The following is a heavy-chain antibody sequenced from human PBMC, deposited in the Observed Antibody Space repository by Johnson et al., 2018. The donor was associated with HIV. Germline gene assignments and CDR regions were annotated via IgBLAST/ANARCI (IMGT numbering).Heavy chain of an antibody. J-gene: IGHJ3*02. CDR3: ARESLRAWGKAFDI. Sequence: VQLVESGGGLVQPGGSLRLSCAASGFTFSSYDMHWVRQATGKGLEWVSAIGTAGDTSYPGSVKGRFTISRENAKNSLYLQMNSLRAGDTAVYYCARESLRAWGKAFDIWGQGTMVTVSS. V-gene: IGHV3-13*01. D-gene: IGHD3-16*01. CDR1: GFTFSSYD. CDR2: IGTAGDT.